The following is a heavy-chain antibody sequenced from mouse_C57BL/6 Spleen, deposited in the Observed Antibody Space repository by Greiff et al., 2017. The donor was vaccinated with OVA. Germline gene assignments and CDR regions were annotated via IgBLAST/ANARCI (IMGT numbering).Heavy chain of an antibody. CDR1: GYTFTDYN. Sequence: VHVKQSGPELVKPGASVKMSCKASGYTFTDYNMHWVKQSHGKSLEWIGYINPNNGGTSYNQKFKGKATLTVNKSSSTAYMELRSLTSEDSAVYYCARAYDFDYAMDYWGQGTSVTVSS. D-gene: IGHD2-4*01. CDR2: INPNNGGT. CDR3: ARAYDFDYAMDY. J-gene: IGHJ4*01. V-gene: IGHV1-22*01.